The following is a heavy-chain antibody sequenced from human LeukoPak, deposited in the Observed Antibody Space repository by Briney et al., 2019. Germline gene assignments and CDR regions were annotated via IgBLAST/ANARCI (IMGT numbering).Heavy chain of an antibody. CDR1: GFTFSSYA. D-gene: IGHD2-8*01. CDR2: ISGSGGST. J-gene: IGHJ4*02. V-gene: IGHV3-23*01. CDR3: AKDLAHCTNGVCSFGFDY. Sequence: GGSLRLSCAASGFTFSSYAMSWVRQAPGKGLEWVSAISGSGGSTYYADSVKGRFTISRDNFKNTLYLQMNSLRAEDTAVYYCAKDLAHCTNGVCSFGFDYWGQGTLVTVSS.